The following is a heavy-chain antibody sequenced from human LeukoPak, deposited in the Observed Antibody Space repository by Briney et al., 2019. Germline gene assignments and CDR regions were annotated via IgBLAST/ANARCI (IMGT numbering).Heavy chain of an antibody. CDR1: GGSISSYY. CDR3: ASGYYYDSSGYSY. Sequence: PSETLSLTCTVPGGSISSYYWSWIRQPPGKGLEWIGYIYYSGSTNYNPSLKSRVTISVDTSKNQFSLKLSSVTAADTAVYYCASGYYYDSSGYSYWGQGTLVTVSS. D-gene: IGHD3-22*01. J-gene: IGHJ4*02. V-gene: IGHV4-59*01. CDR2: IYYSGST.